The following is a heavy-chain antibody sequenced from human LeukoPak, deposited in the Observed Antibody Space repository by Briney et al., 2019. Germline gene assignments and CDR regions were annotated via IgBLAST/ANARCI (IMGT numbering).Heavy chain of an antibody. V-gene: IGHV3-21*01. J-gene: IGHJ4*02. Sequence: GGSLRLSCAATGFTFNKYGMNWVRQAPGKGLEWVSSISSSSSYIYYADSVKGRFTISRDNAKNSLYLQMNSLRAEDTAVYYCARGVRGYSYGYFLGDYWGQGTLVTVSS. CDR1: GFTFNKYG. D-gene: IGHD5-18*01. CDR3: ARGVRGYSYGYFLGDY. CDR2: ISSSSSYI.